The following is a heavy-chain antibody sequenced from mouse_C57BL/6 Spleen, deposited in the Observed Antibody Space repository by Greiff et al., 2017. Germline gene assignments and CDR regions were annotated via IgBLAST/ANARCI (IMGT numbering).Heavy chain of an antibody. CDR2: ISSGGSYT. Sequence: EVKVVESGGDLVKPGGSLKLSCAASGFTFSSYGMSWVRQTPDKRLEWVATISSGGSYTYYPDSVMGRFTISRDNAKNTLYLQMSSLKSEDTAMYYCASLTYGNFDYWGQGTTLTVSS. CDR3: ASLTYGNFDY. V-gene: IGHV5-6*01. J-gene: IGHJ2*01. CDR1: GFTFSSYG. D-gene: IGHD2-1*01.